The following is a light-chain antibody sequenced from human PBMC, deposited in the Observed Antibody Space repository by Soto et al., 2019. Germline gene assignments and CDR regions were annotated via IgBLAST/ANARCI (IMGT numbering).Light chain of an antibody. CDR1: SSDVGRYNY. V-gene: IGLV2-14*03. CDR2: DVS. Sequence: QSALTQPASVSGSPGQSITISCTGTSSDVGRYNYVSWYQQHPGKAPQLMIYDVSKRPSGVSTRFSGSKSGNTASLTISGLQAEDEADYYCGSYSTSTTRVFGTGTQLTVL. CDR3: GSYSTSTTRV. J-gene: IGLJ1*01.